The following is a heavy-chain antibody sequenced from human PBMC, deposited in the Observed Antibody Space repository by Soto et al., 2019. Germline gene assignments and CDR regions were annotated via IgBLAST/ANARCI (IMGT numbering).Heavy chain of an antibody. CDR1: GGSISSSSYY. CDR2: IYYSGST. CDR3: ARSEAAGTLFDY. Sequence: PSETLSLTCTVSGGSISSSSYYWGWIRQPPGKGLEWIGSIYYSGSTYYNPSLKSRVTISVDTSKNQFSLKLSSVTAADTAVYYCARSEAAGTLFDYWGQGTLVTVSS. D-gene: IGHD6-13*01. J-gene: IGHJ4*02. V-gene: IGHV4-39*01.